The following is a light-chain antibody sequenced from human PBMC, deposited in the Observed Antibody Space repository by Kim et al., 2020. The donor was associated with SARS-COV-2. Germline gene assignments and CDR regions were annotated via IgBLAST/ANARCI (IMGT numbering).Light chain of an antibody. CDR3: NSRDSSGVV. V-gene: IGLV3-19*01. CDR1: SLRNYY. CDR2: GKN. Sequence: SVDLGQTVKITCRGDSLRNYYASWYQQKPGQAPILVFYGKNNRPSGIPHRFSGSSSRDTATLTITGTQAEDEADYYCNSRDSSGVVFGGGTQLTVL. J-gene: IGLJ2*01.